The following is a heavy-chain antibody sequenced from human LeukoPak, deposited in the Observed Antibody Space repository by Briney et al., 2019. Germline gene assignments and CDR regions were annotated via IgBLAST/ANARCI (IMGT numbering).Heavy chain of an antibody. Sequence: SETLSLTCAVYGGSFSNYYWSWIRQPPGKGLEWIGSIYYSGSTYYNPSLKSRVTISVDTSKNQFSLKLSSVTAADTAVYYCARDWRKYCSGGSCYQFDYWGQGTLVTVSS. D-gene: IGHD2-15*01. J-gene: IGHJ4*02. CDR3: ARDWRKYCSGGSCYQFDY. V-gene: IGHV4-34*01. CDR1: GGSFSNYY. CDR2: IYYSGST.